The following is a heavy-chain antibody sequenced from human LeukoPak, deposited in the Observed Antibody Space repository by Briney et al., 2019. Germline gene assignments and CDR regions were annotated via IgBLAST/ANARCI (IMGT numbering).Heavy chain of an antibody. CDR3: ARREKTGKFDP. CDR2: IYNSGST. Sequence: PSETLSLTCTVSGGSVSSGSYFWSWIRQPPGKGLEWIGYIYNSGSTNYNPSLKSRVTISVDTSKNQFSLKLSSVTAADTAVYYCARREKTGKFDPWGQGTLVTVSS. V-gene: IGHV4-61*01. J-gene: IGHJ5*02. CDR1: GGSVSSGSYF. D-gene: IGHD1-1*01.